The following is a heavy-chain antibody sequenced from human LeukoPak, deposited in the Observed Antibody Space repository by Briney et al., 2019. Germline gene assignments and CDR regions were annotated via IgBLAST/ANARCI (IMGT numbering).Heavy chain of an antibody. CDR3: AKESPYAVGGTGRIYYFDY. CDR1: GFTFSNYA. V-gene: IGHV3-23*01. CDR2: ISNSGRT. J-gene: IGHJ4*02. Sequence: GGSLRLFCAASGFTFSNYAISWVRQAPGKGLEWVSAISNSGRTYYADSVKGRFTISRDNSKNTLHLQMNSLRAEDTAVYYCAKESPYAVGGTGRIYYFDYWGQGALVTVSS. D-gene: IGHD1-26*01.